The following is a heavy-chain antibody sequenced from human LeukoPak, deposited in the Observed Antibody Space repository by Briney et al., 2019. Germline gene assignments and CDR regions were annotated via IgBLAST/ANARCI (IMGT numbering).Heavy chain of an antibody. D-gene: IGHD1-26*01. V-gene: IGHV3-15*05. J-gene: IGHJ4*02. CDR1: GFTFSNAW. Sequence: GGSLRLSCAASGFTFSNAWMSWVRQAPGKGLEWVGRIKSKTDGGTTDYAAPVKGRFTISRDDSKNTLYLQMNSLRAEDTAVYYCVGGSYYFDYWGQGTLVTVSS. CDR3: VGGSYYFDY. CDR2: IKSKTDGGTT.